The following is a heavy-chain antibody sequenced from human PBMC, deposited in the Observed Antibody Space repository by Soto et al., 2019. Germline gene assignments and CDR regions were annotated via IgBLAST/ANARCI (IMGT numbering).Heavy chain of an antibody. CDR2: IYYSGST. Sequence: SETLSLTCTVSGGSISSGDYYWSWIRQPPGKGLEWIGYIYYSGSTYYNPSLKGRVTISVDTSKNQFSLKLSSVTAAATAVYYCARKYSSSWYDYWGQGTLVTVSS. D-gene: IGHD6-13*01. CDR1: GGSISSGDYY. CDR3: ARKYSSSWYDY. V-gene: IGHV4-30-4*01. J-gene: IGHJ4*02.